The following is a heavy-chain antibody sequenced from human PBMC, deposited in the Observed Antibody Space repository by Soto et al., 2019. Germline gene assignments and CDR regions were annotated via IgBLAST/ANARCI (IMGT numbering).Heavy chain of an antibody. J-gene: IGHJ4*02. CDR2: IYYSGST. V-gene: IGHV4-31*03. Sequence: PSETLSLTCTVSGGSISSGGYYWSWIRQHPGKGLEWIGYIYYSGSTYYNPSLKSRVTISVDTSKNQFSLKLSSVTAADTAVYYCARAQNPGIAAAGIDYWGQGTLVTVSS. CDR3: ARAQNPGIAAAGIDY. D-gene: IGHD6-13*01. CDR1: GGSISSGGYY.